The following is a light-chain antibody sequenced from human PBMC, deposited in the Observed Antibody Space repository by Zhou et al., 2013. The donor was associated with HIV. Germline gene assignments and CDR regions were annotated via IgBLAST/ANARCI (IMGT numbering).Light chain of an antibody. J-gene: IGKJ4*01. CDR2: DAS. V-gene: IGKV1-13*02. CDR3: QQFNSYPLT. CDR1: QGISSA. Sequence: AIQLTQSPSSLSASVGDRVTITCRASQGISSALAWYQQKPGKAPKLLIYDASSLERGVPSRFSGSGSGTDFTLTISSLQPEDFATYYCQQFNSYPLTFGRRDRRWRIK.